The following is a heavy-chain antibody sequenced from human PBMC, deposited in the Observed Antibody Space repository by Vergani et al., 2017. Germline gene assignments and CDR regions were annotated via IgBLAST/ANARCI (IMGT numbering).Heavy chain of an antibody. D-gene: IGHD2-2*01. J-gene: IGHJ5*02. Sequence: VQLVESGGGLVKPGGSLRLSCAASGFTFSSYAMSWVRQAPGKGLEWVSAISGSGGSTYYADSVKGRFTISRDNSKNTLYLQMNSLRAEDTAVYYCARLYCSSTSCYPHNWFDPWGQGTLVTVSS. V-gene: IGHV3-23*04. CDR3: ARLYCSSTSCYPHNWFDP. CDR2: ISGSGGST. CDR1: GFTFSSYA.